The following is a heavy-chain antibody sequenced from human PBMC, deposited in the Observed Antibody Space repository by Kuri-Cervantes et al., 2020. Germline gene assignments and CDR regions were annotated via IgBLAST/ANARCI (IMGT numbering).Heavy chain of an antibody. CDR3: ARAYSSYVYGMDV. Sequence: ASVKVSCKASGYTFTSYAMNWVRQAPGQGLEWMGWMNPNSGNTGYAQKFQGGVTMTRNTSISTAYMELSSLRSEDTAVYYCARAYSSYVYGMDVWGQGTTVTVSS. J-gene: IGHJ6*02. CDR2: MNPNSGNT. V-gene: IGHV1-8*02. D-gene: IGHD4-11*01. CDR1: GYTFTSYA.